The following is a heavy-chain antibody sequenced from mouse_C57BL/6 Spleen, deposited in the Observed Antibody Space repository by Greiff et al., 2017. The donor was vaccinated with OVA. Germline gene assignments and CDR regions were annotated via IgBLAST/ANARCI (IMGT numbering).Heavy chain of an antibody. CDR3: AREGKLRLQAMDY. J-gene: IGHJ4*01. CDR2: IYPGDGDT. Sequence: VQLKQSGPELVKPGASVKISCKASGYAFSSSWMNWVKQRPGKGLEWIGRIYPGDGDTNYNGKFKGKATLTADKSSSTAYMQLSSLTSEDSAVYFCAREGKLRLQAMDYWGQGTSVTVSS. V-gene: IGHV1-82*01. D-gene: IGHD3-2*02. CDR1: GYAFSSSW.